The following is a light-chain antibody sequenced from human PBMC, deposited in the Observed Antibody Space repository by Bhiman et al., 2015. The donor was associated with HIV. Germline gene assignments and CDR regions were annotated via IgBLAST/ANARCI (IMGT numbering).Light chain of an antibody. CDR3: SSYTSSSAYV. V-gene: IGLV2-14*03. CDR1: GSDVGGYNH. J-gene: IGLJ1*01. Sequence: QSALTQPASVSGSLGQSITISCTGTGSDVGGYNHVSWYQQHPGKAPKLMIYDVSNRPSGVSNRFSGSKSGNTASLTISGLQTEDEADYYCSSYTSSSAYVFGSGTKVTVL. CDR2: DVS.